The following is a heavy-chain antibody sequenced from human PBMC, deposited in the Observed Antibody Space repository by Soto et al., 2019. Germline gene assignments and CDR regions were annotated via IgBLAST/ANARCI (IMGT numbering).Heavy chain of an antibody. CDR1: GGSFSGYY. J-gene: IGHJ4*02. V-gene: IGHV4-34*01. Sequence: QVQLQQWGAGPLKPSETLSLTCAVYGGSFSGYYWSWIRQPPGKGLEWIGEINHSGSTNYNPSLKSRVTISVDTSKNQFSLKLSSVTAADTAVYYCARDDSFDYWGQGTLVTVSS. CDR2: INHSGST. CDR3: ARDDSFDY. D-gene: IGHD3-9*01.